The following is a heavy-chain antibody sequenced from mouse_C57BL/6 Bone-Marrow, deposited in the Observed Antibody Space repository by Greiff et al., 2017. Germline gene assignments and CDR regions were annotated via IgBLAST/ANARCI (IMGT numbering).Heavy chain of an antibody. V-gene: IGHV1-55*01. Sequence: QVQLKQPGAELVKPGASVKMSCKASGYTFTSYWITWVKQRPGQGLEWIGDIYPTSGSTNYNEKFKSKAILTVDTSSNTAYMQLSSLTSEDSAVFYCARSGPLVAGVYFGCRGHGITLSV. D-gene: IGHD1-1*02. J-gene: IGHJ2*01. CDR3: ARSGPLVAGVYFGC. CDR1: GYTFTSYW. CDR2: IYPTSGST.